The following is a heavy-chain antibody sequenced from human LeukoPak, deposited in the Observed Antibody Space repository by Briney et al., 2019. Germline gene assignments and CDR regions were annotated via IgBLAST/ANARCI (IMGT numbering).Heavy chain of an antibody. J-gene: IGHJ6*02. CDR1: IGSISRYY. CDR2: VYYSGRT. V-gene: IGHV4-59*01. Sequence: SETLSLTCTVSIGSISRYYWSWIRQPPGKGLEWIGYVYYSGRTNYNPSLKSRVTISVDTSKNQFSLKLSSVTAADTAVYYCARTFSESYYYYGMDVWGQGTTVTVSS. D-gene: IGHD1-26*01. CDR3: ARTFSESYYYYGMDV.